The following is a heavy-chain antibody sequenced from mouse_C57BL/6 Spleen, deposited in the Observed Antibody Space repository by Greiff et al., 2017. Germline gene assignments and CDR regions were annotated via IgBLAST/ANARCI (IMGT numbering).Heavy chain of an antibody. J-gene: IGHJ3*01. Sequence: QVQLQQPGAELVKPGASVKVSCKASGYTFTSYWMHWVKQRPGQGLEWIGRIHPSDSDTNYNQKFKGKATLTVDKSSSTAYMQLSSLTSEDSAVYYCAIDLITTVVGPFAYWGQGTLVTVSA. D-gene: IGHD1-1*01. CDR1: GYTFTSYW. CDR3: AIDLITTVVGPFAY. CDR2: IHPSDSDT. V-gene: IGHV1-74*01.